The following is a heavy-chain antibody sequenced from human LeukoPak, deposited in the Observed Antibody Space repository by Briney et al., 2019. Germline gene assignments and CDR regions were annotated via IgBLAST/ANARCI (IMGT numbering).Heavy chain of an antibody. CDR1: GFTVSSNY. V-gene: IGHV3-66*01. D-gene: IGHD6-19*01. Sequence: HPGGSLRLSCAASGFTVSSNYMSWVRQAPGKGLEWVSVIYSGGSTYYADSVKGRFTISRDNAKNTLYLQMNSLRAEDTAVYYCARVPRTVVGTKDAKYFQHWGQGTLGTVSS. CDR2: IYSGGST. J-gene: IGHJ1*01. CDR3: ARVPRTVVGTKDAKYFQH.